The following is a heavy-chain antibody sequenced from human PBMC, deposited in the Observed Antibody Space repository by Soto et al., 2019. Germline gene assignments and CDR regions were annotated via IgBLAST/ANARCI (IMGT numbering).Heavy chain of an antibody. D-gene: IGHD3-10*01. CDR3: ARPLYYVSGGRYYYMDV. J-gene: IGHJ6*03. Sequence: LQLQESGPGLVKTSETLSLTCTVTGGSINNSNYYWGWIRQPPGKGLQWIGSIHYSGSTYHNPSLSGRLTIAVDMSKNDLSVNLLSVTAAATSVYYCARPLYYVSGGRYYYMDVCAKGTTVTV. V-gene: IGHV4-39*01. CDR1: GGSINNSNYY. CDR2: IHYSGST.